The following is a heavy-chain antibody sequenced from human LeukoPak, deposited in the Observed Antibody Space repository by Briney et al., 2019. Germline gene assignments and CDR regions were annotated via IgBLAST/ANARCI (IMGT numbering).Heavy chain of an antibody. D-gene: IGHD2-2*01. J-gene: IGHJ3*02. V-gene: IGHV1-18*01. Sequence: ASVKVSCKASGYTFTSYGISWVRQAPGQGLEWMGWISAYNGNTNYAQKLQGRVTMTTDTSTSTAYMELRSLRSDDTAVYYCARVMAPAASQVAYDAFDIWGQGTMVTDSS. CDR1: GYTFTSYG. CDR2: ISAYNGNT. CDR3: ARVMAPAASQVAYDAFDI.